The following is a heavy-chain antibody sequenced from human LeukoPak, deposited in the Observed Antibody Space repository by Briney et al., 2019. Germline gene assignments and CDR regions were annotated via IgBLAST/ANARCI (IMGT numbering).Heavy chain of an antibody. CDR3: ARHGVAGRAYYYYYMDV. CDR1: GFTFDDYA. J-gene: IGHJ6*03. CDR2: ISWNSGSI. Sequence: GGSLRLSCAASGFTFDDYAMHWVRQAPGKGLEWVSGISWNSGSIGYADSVKGRFTISRDNAKNSLYLQMNSLRAEDTALYYCARHGVAGRAYYYYYMDVWGKGTTVSVSS. V-gene: IGHV3-9*01. D-gene: IGHD6-19*01.